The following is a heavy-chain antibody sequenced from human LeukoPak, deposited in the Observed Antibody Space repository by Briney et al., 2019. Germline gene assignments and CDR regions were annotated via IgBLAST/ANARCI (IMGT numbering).Heavy chain of an antibody. D-gene: IGHD6-19*01. V-gene: IGHV4-34*01. CDR3: ARRSGGVYFDY. J-gene: IGHJ4*02. Sequence: PSETLSLTCAVYGGSFSGYYWSWIRQPPGKGLEWIGEISHSGSTNYNPSLKSRVTISVDTSKNQFSLKLSSVTAADTAVYYCARRSGGVYFDYWGQGTLVTVSS. CDR2: ISHSGST. CDR1: GGSFSGYY.